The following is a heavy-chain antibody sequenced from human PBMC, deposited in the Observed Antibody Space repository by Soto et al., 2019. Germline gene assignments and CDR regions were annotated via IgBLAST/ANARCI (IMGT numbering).Heavy chain of an antibody. CDR3: ARVYCSGGSCYEFDY. D-gene: IGHD2-15*01. CDR2: IYYSGST. CDR1: GGSISSGGYY. J-gene: IGHJ4*02. Sequence: SETLSLTCTVSGGSISSGGYYWSWIRQHPGKGLEWIGYIYYSGSTYYNPSLKSRVTISVDTSKNQFSLKLSSVTAADTAVYYCARVYCSGGSCYEFDYWGQATLVSVLS. V-gene: IGHV4-31*03.